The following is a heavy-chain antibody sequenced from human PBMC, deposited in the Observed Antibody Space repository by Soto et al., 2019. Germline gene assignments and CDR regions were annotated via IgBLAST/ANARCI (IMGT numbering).Heavy chain of an antibody. V-gene: IGHV4-4*07. J-gene: IGHJ4*02. Sequence: SETLSLTCTVSGGSISSYYWSWIRQPAGKGLEWIGRIYTSGSTNYNPSLKSRVTMSVDTSKNQFSLKLSSVTAADTAVYYCAREMVRGVIINIDYWGQGTLVTV. D-gene: IGHD3-10*01. CDR3: AREMVRGVIINIDY. CDR1: GGSISSYY. CDR2: IYTSGST.